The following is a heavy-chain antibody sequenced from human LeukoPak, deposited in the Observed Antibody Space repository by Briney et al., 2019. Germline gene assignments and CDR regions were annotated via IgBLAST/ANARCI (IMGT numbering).Heavy chain of an antibody. J-gene: IGHJ3*02. D-gene: IGHD3-22*01. V-gene: IGHV3-21*01. CDR1: GFTFSSYS. CDR2: ISSSSSYI. Sequence: PGGSLRLSCAASGFTFSSYSMNWVRQAPGKGLEWVSSISSSSSYIYYADSVKGRFTISRDNAKNSLYLQMNSLRAEDTAVYYCARERSPNYNDIGGYYRDNAFDIWGQGTMVTVSS. CDR3: ARERSPNYNDIGGYYRDNAFDI.